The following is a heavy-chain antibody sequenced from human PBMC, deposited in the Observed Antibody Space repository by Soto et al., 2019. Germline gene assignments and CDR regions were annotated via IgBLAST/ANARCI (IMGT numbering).Heavy chain of an antibody. J-gene: IGHJ6*01. Sequence: QVQLVQSGAEGKKPGSSVRVACKASGGTFSSYAISWVRQAPGQGLEWMGGIIPIVGTANYAKKFQGRVTITADKSTSTAYMELSSLRSEDTDVYYCARSYYGSQHIRPVVSYYYYGMDVW. CDR1: GGTFSSYA. V-gene: IGHV1-69*06. CDR2: IIPIVGTA. D-gene: IGHD3-10*01. CDR3: ARSYYGSQHIRPVVSYYYYGMDV.